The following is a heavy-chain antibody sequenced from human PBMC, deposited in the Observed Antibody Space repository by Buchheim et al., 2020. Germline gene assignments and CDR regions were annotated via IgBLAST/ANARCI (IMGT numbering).Heavy chain of an antibody. CDR3: AKDSPQGSGKHYYYGMDV. CDR2: ISYDGSNK. D-gene: IGHD3-10*01. J-gene: IGHJ6*02. CDR1: GFTFSSYG. Sequence: QVQLVESGGGVVQPGRSLRLSCAAPGFTFSSYGMHWVRQAPGKGLEWVAVISYDGSNKYYADSVKGRFTISRDNSKNTLYLQMNSLRAEDTAVYYCAKDSPQGSGKHYYYGMDVWGQGTT. V-gene: IGHV3-30*18.